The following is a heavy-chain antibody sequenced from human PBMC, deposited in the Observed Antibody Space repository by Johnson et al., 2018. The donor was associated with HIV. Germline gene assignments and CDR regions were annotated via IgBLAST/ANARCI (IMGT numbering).Heavy chain of an antibody. V-gene: IGHV3-30*02. CDR1: GFTFSTYG. Sequence: VQLVESGGGVVQPGGSLRLSCAASGFTFSTYGMHWVRQAPGKGLAWVAFIRYDGSNKYYADSVKGRFTSSRDNSKNTLYLQMNSLRAEDTAVYYCARDRGAGSSGAFDIWGQGTMVTVSS. CDR2: IRYDGSNK. J-gene: IGHJ3*02. D-gene: IGHD6-6*01. CDR3: ARDRGAGSSGAFDI.